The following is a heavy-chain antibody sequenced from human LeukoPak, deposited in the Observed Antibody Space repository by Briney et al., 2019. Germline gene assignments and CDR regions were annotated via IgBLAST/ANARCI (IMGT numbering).Heavy chain of an antibody. V-gene: IGHV1-69*04. CDR1: GGTFSSYA. Sequence: SVKVSCKASGGTFSSYAISWVRQAPGQGLEWMGRIIPILGIANYAQKFQGRVTITADKSTSTAYMELSSLRSEDTAVYYCARVGLRSSGPLSPDYWGQGTLVTVSS. D-gene: IGHD3-22*01. CDR3: ARVGLRSSGPLSPDY. J-gene: IGHJ4*02. CDR2: IIPILGIA.